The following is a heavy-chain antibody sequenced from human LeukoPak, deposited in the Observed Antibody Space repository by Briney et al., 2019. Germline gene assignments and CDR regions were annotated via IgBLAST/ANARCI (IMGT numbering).Heavy chain of an antibody. CDR3: AREFYDSSGYNYLDS. J-gene: IGHJ4*02. D-gene: IGHD3-22*01. CDR2: IWFDGTNK. V-gene: IGHV3-33*01. Sequence: GGSLRLSCAASGFSFSRHGMNWVRQAPGKGLEWVAVIWFDGTNKYYAYSVKGRFTVSRDNFKNTLYLQMNSLRAEDTAVYYCAREFYDSSGYNYLDSWGQGTLVTVSS. CDR1: GFSFSRHG.